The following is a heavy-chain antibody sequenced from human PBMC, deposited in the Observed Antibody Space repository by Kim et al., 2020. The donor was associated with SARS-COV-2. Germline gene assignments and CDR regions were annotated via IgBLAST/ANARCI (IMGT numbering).Heavy chain of an antibody. D-gene: IGHD2-15*01. Sequence: GGSLRLSCTASGFTFGDYAMSWVRQAPGKGLEWVGFIRSKAYGGTTEYAASVKGRFTISRDDSKSIAYLQMNSLKTEDTAVYYCTSDLFYCSGGSCPDYWGQGTLVTVSS. CDR3: TSDLFYCSGGSCPDY. J-gene: IGHJ4*02. CDR2: IRSKAYGGTT. V-gene: IGHV3-49*04. CDR1: GFTFGDYA.